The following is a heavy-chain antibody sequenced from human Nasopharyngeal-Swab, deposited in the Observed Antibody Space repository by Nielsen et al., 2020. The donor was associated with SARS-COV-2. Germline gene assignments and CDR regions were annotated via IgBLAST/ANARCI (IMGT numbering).Heavy chain of an antibody. J-gene: IGHJ4*02. D-gene: IGHD4-17*01. CDR1: GGSISSYY. Sequence: SETLSLTCTVSGGSISSYYWSWIRQPPGKGLEWIGYIYYSGSTNYNPSLKSRVTISVDTSKNQFSLKLSSVTAADTAVYYCAREGGTTVVVGYFDHWGQGTLVTVSS. V-gene: IGHV4-59*01. CDR3: AREGGTTVVVGYFDH. CDR2: IYYSGST.